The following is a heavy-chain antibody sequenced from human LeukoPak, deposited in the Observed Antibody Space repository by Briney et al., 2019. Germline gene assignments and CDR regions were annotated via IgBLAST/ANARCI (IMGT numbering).Heavy chain of an antibody. V-gene: IGHV3-7*01. J-gene: IGHJ5*02. Sequence: QPGGSLRLSCAASGFTFSTYWMGWVRQAPGKGLEWVAKIKPDGSEKDHVDSVKGRFTISRDNSKNTLYLQMNSLRAEDTAVYYCAKTDFYNWFDPWGQGTLVTVSS. CDR1: GFTFSTYW. D-gene: IGHD1-1*01. CDR2: IKPDGSEK. CDR3: AKTDFYNWFDP.